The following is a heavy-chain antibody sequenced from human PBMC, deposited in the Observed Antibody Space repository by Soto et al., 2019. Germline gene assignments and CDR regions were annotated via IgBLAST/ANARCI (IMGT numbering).Heavy chain of an antibody. CDR2: IYYSGST. CDR3: ARVDWNVRYYYAMDV. V-gene: IGHV4-31*03. Sequence: QVQLQASGPGLVKPSQTLSLTCTVSRGSINSGGYYWSWIRQHPGKGLEWIGNIYYSGSTYYNPSLKSRLTISVDTSKNQFSLRLTSVTAADTAVYYCARVDWNVRYYYAMDVWGPGTTVTVSS. J-gene: IGHJ6*02. D-gene: IGHD1-1*01. CDR1: RGSINSGGYY.